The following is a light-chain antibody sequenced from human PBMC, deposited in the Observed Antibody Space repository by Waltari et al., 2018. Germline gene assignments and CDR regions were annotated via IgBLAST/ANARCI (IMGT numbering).Light chain of an antibody. CDR1: NSNIGSND. CDR2: RKN. CDR3: ATWDDTLTGYV. V-gene: IGLV1-44*01. Sequence: QSVLTQPPSASGTPGQKVTISCSGSNSNIGSNDVNWYHHLPGAAPKLLIYRKNQRPSGVRDRFSGSRSGTSASLAISGLQSEDEADYYCATWDDTLTGYVFGTGTKVTVL. J-gene: IGLJ1*01.